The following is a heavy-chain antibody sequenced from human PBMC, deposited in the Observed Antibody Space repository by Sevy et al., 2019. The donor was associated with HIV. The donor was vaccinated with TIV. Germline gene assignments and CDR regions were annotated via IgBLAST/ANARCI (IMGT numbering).Heavy chain of an antibody. CDR1: GFTFSSYW. CDR2: IKQDGSEK. V-gene: IGHV3-7*01. D-gene: IGHD3-9*01. J-gene: IGHJ6*03. Sequence: GGSLRLSCAASGFTFSSYWMSWVRQAPGKGLEWVANIKQDGSEKYYVDSVKGRFTISRDNAKNSLYLQMNSLRAEDTAVYYCARGVLRYFDWPHMDVWGKGTTVTVSS. CDR3: ARGVLRYFDWPHMDV.